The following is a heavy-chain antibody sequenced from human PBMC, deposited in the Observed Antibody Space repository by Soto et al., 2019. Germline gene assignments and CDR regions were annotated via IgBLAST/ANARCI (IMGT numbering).Heavy chain of an antibody. CDR3: ARDSGMIRGSYVVDA. Sequence: GGSLRLSCAASGFTFSNYWMHWVRQAPGKGLEWVSVIYRSGATYYPDSVRGRFTASRDYSHNTLYLQMDSLRVEDTAVYYCARDSGMIRGSYVVDAWGPGTTVTVSS. V-gene: IGHV3-53*01. D-gene: IGHD3-10*01. J-gene: IGHJ6*02. CDR2: IYRSGAT. CDR1: GFTFSNYW.